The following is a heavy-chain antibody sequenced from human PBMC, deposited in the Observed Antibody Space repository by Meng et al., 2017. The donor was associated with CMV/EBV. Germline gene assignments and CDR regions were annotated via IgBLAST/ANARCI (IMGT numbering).Heavy chain of an antibody. Sequence: ASGFTFSSYSMNWVRQAPGKGLEWVSSISSSSSYIYYADSVKGRFTISRDNAKNSLYLQMNSPRAEDTAVYYCARDSGSYRLGWFDPWGQGTLVTVSS. J-gene: IGHJ5*02. CDR2: ISSSSSYI. D-gene: IGHD1-26*01. V-gene: IGHV3-21*01. CDR1: GFTFSSYS. CDR3: ARDSGSYRLGWFDP.